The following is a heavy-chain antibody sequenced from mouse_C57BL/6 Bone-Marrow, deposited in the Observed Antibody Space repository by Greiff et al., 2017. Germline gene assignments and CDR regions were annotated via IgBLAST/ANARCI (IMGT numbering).Heavy chain of an antibody. D-gene: IGHD2-2*01. V-gene: IGHV1-59*01. CDR1: GYTFTSYW. Sequence: QVQLQQPGAELVRPGTSVKLSCKASGYTFTSYWMHWVKQRPGQGLEWIGVIDPSDSYTNYNQNVKGKATLTVDTSSSTAYMQLSSLTSEDSAVYDGARWLRRAWFGDWAHGTLVTVS. CDR3: ARWLRRAWFGD. J-gene: IGHJ3*01. CDR2: IDPSDSYT.